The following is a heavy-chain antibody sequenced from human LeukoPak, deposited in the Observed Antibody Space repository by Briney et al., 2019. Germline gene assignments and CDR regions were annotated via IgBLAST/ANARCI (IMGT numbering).Heavy chain of an antibody. V-gene: IGHV3-23*01. CDR1: GFTFSSYA. CDR2: ISGSGGGT. J-gene: IGHJ3*02. Sequence: GGSLRLSCAASGFTFSSYAMSWARQAPGKGLEWVSAISGSGGGTYYADSVKGRFTISRDNSKNTLYLQMNSLRAEDTAVYYCAKDLSSSWFNAFDIWGQGTMVTVSS. D-gene: IGHD6-13*01. CDR3: AKDLSSSWFNAFDI.